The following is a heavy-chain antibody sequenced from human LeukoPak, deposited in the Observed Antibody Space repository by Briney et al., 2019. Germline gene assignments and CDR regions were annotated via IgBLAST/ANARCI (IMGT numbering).Heavy chain of an antibody. CDR1: GDSITSYY. V-gene: IGHV4-59*01. Sequence: SETLSLTCTVSGDSITSYYWSWVRQPPGKGLEWIGYIYYSGSTKYNPSLKSRVSISVDTSKNQFSLKLNSVTAADTAVYYCASSNTGSYNNAFDIWGQGTMVTVSS. D-gene: IGHD1-26*01. CDR3: ASSNTGSYNNAFDI. CDR2: IYYSGST. J-gene: IGHJ3*02.